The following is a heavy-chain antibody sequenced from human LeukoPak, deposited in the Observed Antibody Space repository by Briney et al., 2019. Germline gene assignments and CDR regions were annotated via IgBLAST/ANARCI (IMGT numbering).Heavy chain of an antibody. Sequence: SETLSLTCTVSGGSISSYYWSWTRQPPGKGLEWIGYIYYSGSTNYNPSLKSRVTISVDTSKNQFSLKLSSVTAADTAVYYCARRGYSYGREYYFDYWGQGTLVTVSS. V-gene: IGHV4-59*01. CDR1: GGSISSYY. J-gene: IGHJ4*02. CDR2: IYYSGST. CDR3: ARRGYSYGREYYFDY. D-gene: IGHD5-18*01.